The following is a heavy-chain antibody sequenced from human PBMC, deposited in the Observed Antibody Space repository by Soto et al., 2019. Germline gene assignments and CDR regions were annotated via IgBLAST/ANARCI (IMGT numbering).Heavy chain of an antibody. CDR3: ARNAGYCSGGSCYDFDY. Sequence: SETLSLTCTVSGGSISSGDYYWSWIRQPPGKGLEWIGYIYYSGSTYYNPSLKSRVTISVDTSKNQFSLKLSSVTAADTAVYYCARNAGYCSGGSCYDFDYGGQGTLVT. CDR1: GGSISSGDYY. J-gene: IGHJ4*02. D-gene: IGHD2-15*01. V-gene: IGHV4-30-4*01. CDR2: IYYSGST.